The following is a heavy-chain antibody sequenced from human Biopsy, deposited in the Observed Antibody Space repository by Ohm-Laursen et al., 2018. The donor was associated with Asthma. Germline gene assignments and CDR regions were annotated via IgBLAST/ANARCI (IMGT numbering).Heavy chain of an antibody. D-gene: IGHD4-23*01. V-gene: IGHV3-53*01. J-gene: IGHJ3*02. CDR3: ARAYGGSFFSGSFDI. Sequence: GSLRLSFAASGFTVSTNGMSWVRQPPGKGLEWVSVIYSGGGTYYADSVQGRVTISRDNSKNTLSLQMNSLRAEDTAVYYCARAYGGSFFSGSFDIWGQGTMVTVSS. CDR2: IYSGGGT. CDR1: GFTVSTNG.